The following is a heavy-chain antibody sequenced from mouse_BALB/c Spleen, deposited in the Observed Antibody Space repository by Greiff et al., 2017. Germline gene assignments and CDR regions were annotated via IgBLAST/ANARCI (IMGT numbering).Heavy chain of an antibody. D-gene: IGHD2-1*01. J-gene: IGHJ4*01. V-gene: IGHV5-4*02. CDR2: ISDGGSYT. CDR1: GFTFSDYY. CDR3: ARDGNYLYAMDY. Sequence: EVQLVESGGGLVKPGGSLKLSCAASGFTFSDYYMYWVRQTPEKRLEWVATISDGGSYTYYPDSVKGRFTISRDNAKNNLYLQMSSLKSEDTAMYYCARDGNYLYAMDYWGQGTSVTVSS.